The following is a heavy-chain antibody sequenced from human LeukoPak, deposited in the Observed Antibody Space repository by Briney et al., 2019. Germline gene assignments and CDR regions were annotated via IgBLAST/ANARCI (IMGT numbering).Heavy chain of an antibody. CDR1: GVSISSSIW. J-gene: IGHJ4*02. V-gene: IGHV4-4*02. CDR2: IYHSGGT. CDR3: ARDRRSTA. D-gene: IGHD5/OR15-5a*01. Sequence: PSETLSLTCAVSGVSISSSIWWTWVRQPPGKGLQWIGEIYHSGGTNYNPSLESRVTISVDKSKNQFSLKLTFMTAADTAVYYCARDRRSTAWGLGIPVTVSS.